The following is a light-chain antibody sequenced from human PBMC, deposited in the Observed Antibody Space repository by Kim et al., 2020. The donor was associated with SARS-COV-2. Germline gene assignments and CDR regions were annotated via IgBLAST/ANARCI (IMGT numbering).Light chain of an antibody. CDR1: KLGDKY. CDR2: QDS. Sequence: SVSPGQTASITCAGDKLGDKYACWYQKKPGQSPVLVIYQDSKRPSGIPGRFSGSNSGNTATLTISGTQAMDEADYYCQAWDSSTGVFGGGTQLTVL. CDR3: QAWDSSTGV. J-gene: IGLJ2*01. V-gene: IGLV3-1*01.